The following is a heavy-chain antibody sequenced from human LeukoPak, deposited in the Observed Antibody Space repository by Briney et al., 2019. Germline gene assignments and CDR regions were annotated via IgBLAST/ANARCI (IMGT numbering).Heavy chain of an antibody. CDR3: ARVDSNNWYDSRGYFDY. CDR1: GGFISSYY. D-gene: IGHD6-13*01. V-gene: IGHV4-59*01. CDR2: IYYSAST. J-gene: IGHJ4*02. Sequence: SETLSLTCTVSGGFISSYYWSWIRQPPGKGLEWIGYIYYSASTSYNPSLKSRVTISVDTSKNQFSLKLSSVTAADTAVYYCARVDSNNWYDSRGYFDYWGQGTLVTVSS.